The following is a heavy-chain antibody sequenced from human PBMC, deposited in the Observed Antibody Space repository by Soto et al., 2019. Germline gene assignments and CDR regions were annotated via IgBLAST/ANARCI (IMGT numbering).Heavy chain of an antibody. Sequence: PGGSLRLSCAASGFTVSSNYMSWVRQAPGKGLEWVSVIYSGGSTYYADSVKGRFTISRDNSKNTLYLQMNSLRAEDTAVYYCARSRSGSYPQDFDYWGQGTLVTVYS. J-gene: IGHJ4*02. V-gene: IGHV3-53*01. CDR1: GFTVSSNY. CDR2: IYSGGST. D-gene: IGHD1-26*01. CDR3: ARSRSGSYPQDFDY.